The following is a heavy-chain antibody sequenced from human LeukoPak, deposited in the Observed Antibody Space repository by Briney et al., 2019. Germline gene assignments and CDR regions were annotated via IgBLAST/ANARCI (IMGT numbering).Heavy chain of an antibody. D-gene: IGHD2-2*01. CDR2: MQYAGSVE. Sequence: GGSLRLSRAVSGFSLSKYGIQWVAQAPGKGLEWVTFMQYAGSVEFYADSVKGRFTMSRDNSRNTAFLQMSGVRSEDTAVYFCAQDMPIEQVPGLGPGSWGRGTLVTVSS. J-gene: IGHJ4*02. V-gene: IGHV3-30*02. CDR3: AQDMPIEQVPGLGPGS. CDR1: GFSLSKYG.